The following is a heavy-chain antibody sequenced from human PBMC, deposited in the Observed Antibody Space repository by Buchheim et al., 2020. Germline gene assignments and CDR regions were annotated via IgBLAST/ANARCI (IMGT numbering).Heavy chain of an antibody. V-gene: IGHV4-4*02. Sequence: QVQLQESGPGLVKPSGTLSLTCAVSGDSISSNYWWSWVRQFPGKGLEWIGEIYRSGNTNYNPSLRSRVTISLDKSNTHFSLRLSSVTGADTAVYYCARHLSGFDAFDIWGQGT. CDR2: IYRSGNT. CDR3: ARHLSGFDAFDI. CDR1: GDSISSNYW. D-gene: IGHD6-19*01. J-gene: IGHJ3*02.